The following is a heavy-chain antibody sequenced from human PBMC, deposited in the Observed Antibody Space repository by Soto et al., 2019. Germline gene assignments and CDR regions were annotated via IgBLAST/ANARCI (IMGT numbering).Heavy chain of an antibody. D-gene: IGHD3-22*01. V-gene: IGHV1-69*12. CDR3: ARDRGRGRGYHFDY. J-gene: IGHJ4*02. CDR1: GGTFSSYA. CDR2: IIPIFGTA. Sequence: QVQLVQSGAEVKKPGSSVKVSCKASGGTFSSYAISWVRQAPGQGLEWMGGIIPIFGTANYGQKFQGRVTITADDSTSSAYLERSSLGPEDTAVYYCARDRGRGRGYHFDYWGQGTLVTVSS.